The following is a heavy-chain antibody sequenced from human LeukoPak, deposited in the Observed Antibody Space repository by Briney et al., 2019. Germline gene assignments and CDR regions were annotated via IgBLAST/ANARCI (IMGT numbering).Heavy chain of an antibody. CDR3: ASGGWYRGY. CDR1: GGSFSGYY. V-gene: IGHV4-34*01. J-gene: IGHJ4*02. Sequence: SETLSLTCAVYGGSFSGYYWTWIRQPPGKGLEWIGEINHSGSTNYNPSLKSRVTISVDTSKNQFSLKLTSVTTADTAVYYCASGGWYRGYWGQGTLVTVSS. D-gene: IGHD6-19*01. CDR2: INHSGST.